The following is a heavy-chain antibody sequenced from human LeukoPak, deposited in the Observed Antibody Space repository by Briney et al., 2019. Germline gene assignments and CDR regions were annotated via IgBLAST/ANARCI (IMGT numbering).Heavy chain of an antibody. D-gene: IGHD2-2*01. Sequence: GGSLRLSCAASGFTFNNYAMSWVRQAPGKGLEWVSAISGSGGATYYADSVKGRFTISRDNSKNTLYLQMNSLRVEDTAVCYCAKSGYCSSTSCPFDYWGQGTLVTVSS. V-gene: IGHV3-23*01. J-gene: IGHJ4*02. CDR1: GFTFNNYA. CDR3: AKSGYCSSTSCPFDY. CDR2: ISGSGGAT.